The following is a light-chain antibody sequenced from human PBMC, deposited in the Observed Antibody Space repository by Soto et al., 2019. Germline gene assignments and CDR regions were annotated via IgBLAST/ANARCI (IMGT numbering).Light chain of an antibody. CDR1: SSDVGGYNY. CDR3: CSYAGSYIYV. Sequence: QSALTQPRSVAGSPGQSFTISCSGTSSDVGGYNYVSWYQQHPGTAPKVLIYDVSKRPSGVPDRFSGSKSGNTAALTISGLQADDEADDYCCSYAGSYIYVFGRGTKLTVL. CDR2: DVS. J-gene: IGLJ1*01. V-gene: IGLV2-11*01.